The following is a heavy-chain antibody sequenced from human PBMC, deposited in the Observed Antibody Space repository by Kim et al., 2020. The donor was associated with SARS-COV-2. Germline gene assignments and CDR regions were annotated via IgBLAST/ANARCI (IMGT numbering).Heavy chain of an antibody. Sequence: KYSQNLQGKITITRDTSATTAYMELSSLRSEDTAVYYCARGYDSSDYFPNWGQGTLVTVSS. D-gene: IGHD3-22*01. V-gene: IGHV1-3*01. J-gene: IGHJ4*02. CDR3: ARGYDSSDYFPN.